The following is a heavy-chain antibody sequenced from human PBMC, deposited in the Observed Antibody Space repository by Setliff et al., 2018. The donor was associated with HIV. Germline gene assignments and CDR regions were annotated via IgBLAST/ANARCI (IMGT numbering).Heavy chain of an antibody. J-gene: IGHJ6*03. CDR1: GFTFSNYN. CDR2: ISSSSGYI. D-gene: IGHD3-3*01. CDR3: TRAYLGVVVAQYLMDV. Sequence: LSLSCAAFGFTFSNYNMNWVRQAPGKGLEWVASISSSSGYIYYGDPVKGRFTISRDNAKTSVSLQMNSLTAEDTAVYFCTRAYLGVVVAQYLMDVWGKGTTVTVSS. V-gene: IGHV3-21*01.